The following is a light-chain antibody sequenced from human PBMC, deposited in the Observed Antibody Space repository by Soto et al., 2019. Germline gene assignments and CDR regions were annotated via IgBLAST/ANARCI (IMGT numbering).Light chain of an antibody. Sequence: DIVMTQSPDSLAVSLGERATINCKSSQSVLYSSDNKNQLAWYQQKPGQPPKLLIYWASTRESGVPDRFSGSGSGTDFTLTISSLQAEDVAVYYCQQFHSTPQTFGQGTKLEIK. CDR2: WAS. CDR3: QQFHSTPQT. CDR1: QSVLYSSDNKNQ. J-gene: IGKJ2*01. V-gene: IGKV4-1*01.